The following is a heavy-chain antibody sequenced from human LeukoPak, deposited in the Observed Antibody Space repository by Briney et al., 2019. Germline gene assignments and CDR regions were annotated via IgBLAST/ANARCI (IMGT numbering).Heavy chain of an antibody. CDR2: IIPILGIA. D-gene: IGHD3-10*01. J-gene: IGHJ4*02. CDR1: GGTFSSYA. CDR3: AREVMVRGEYGFDY. V-gene: IGHV1-69*04. Sequence: SVKVSCKASGGTFSSYAISWVRQAPGQGLEWVGRIIPILGIANYAQKFQGRVTITADKSTSTAYMELSSLRAEDTAVYYCAREVMVRGEYGFDYWGQGTLVTVSS.